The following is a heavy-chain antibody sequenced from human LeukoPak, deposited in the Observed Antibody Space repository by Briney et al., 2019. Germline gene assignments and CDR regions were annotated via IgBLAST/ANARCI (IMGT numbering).Heavy chain of an antibody. V-gene: IGHV4-39*01. Sequence: SETLSLTCTVSGGSISSSSYYWGWIRQPPGKGLEWIGSIYYSGSTYYNPSLKSRVTISVDTSKNQFSLKLSSVTAADTAVYYCARSHRLDYGDQTFGYWGQGTLVTVSS. D-gene: IGHD4-17*01. CDR3: ARSHRLDYGDQTFGY. J-gene: IGHJ4*02. CDR1: GGSISSSSYY. CDR2: IYYSGST.